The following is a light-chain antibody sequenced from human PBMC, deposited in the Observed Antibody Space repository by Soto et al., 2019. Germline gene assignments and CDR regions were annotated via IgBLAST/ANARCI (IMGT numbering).Light chain of an antibody. J-gene: IGLJ2*01. CDR1: GSNIGSNA. Sequence: QSVLTQPPSASGTPGQRVTFSCSGSGSNIGSNAVNWYQQLPGTAPKLLIYFNTQRPSGVPDRFSGSKSGTSASLAISGLQSEDEADYYCAAWADSLTGLLIGGGTKVTVL. CDR3: AAWADSLTGLL. V-gene: IGLV1-44*01. CDR2: FNT.